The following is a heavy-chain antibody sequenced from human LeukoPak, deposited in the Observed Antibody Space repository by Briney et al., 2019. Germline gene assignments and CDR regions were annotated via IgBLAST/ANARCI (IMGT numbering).Heavy chain of an antibody. CDR3: AAPFYTGPYDY. J-gene: IGHJ4*02. CDR2: IIPIFSTA. D-gene: IGHD2/OR15-2a*01. CDR1: GGTFSSYA. V-gene: IGHV1-69*06. Sequence: ASVKVSCKASGGTFSSYAISWVRQAPGQGLEWMGGIIPIFSTANYAQKFQGRVTITADKSTSTAYMELSSLRSEDTAVYYCAAPFYTGPYDYWGQGTLVTVSS.